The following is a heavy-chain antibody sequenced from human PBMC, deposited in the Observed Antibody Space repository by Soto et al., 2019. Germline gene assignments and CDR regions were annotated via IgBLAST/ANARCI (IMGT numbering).Heavy chain of an antibody. CDR1: GGTFSSYT. CDR2: IVPILGVP. D-gene: IGHD3-10*01. V-gene: IGHV1-69*08. Sequence: QVQLVQSGAEVKKPGSSVKVSCKASGGTFSSYTVSWVRQAPGQGLEWMGRIVPILGVPNYAQRFQGRVTITADKGTNTAYRELSSLRSEYTAVYYCARDRYAYGSGSKSDYWGQGTLVTVSS. CDR3: ARDRYAYGSGSKSDY. J-gene: IGHJ4*02.